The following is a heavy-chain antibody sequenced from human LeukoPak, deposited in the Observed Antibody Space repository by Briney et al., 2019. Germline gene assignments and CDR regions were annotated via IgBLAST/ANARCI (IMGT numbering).Heavy chain of an antibody. CDR2: ISYDGSNK. D-gene: IGHD3-9*01. CDR3: AKDRGYDILTGKPDY. Sequence: GRSLRLSCAASGFTFSSYGMHWVRQAPGKGLEWVAVISYDGSNKYYADSVKGRFTISRDNSKNTLYLQMNSLRAEDTAVYYCAKDRGYDILTGKPDYWGQGTLATVSS. V-gene: IGHV3-30*18. J-gene: IGHJ4*02. CDR1: GFTFSSYG.